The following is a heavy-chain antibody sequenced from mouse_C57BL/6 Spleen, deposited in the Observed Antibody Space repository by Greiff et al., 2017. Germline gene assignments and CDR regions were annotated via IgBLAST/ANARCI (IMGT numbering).Heavy chain of an antibody. V-gene: IGHV1-22*01. J-gene: IGHJ1*03. CDR3: ARRAFGDGYYQGYFDV. D-gene: IGHD2-3*01. CDR1: GYTFTDYN. CDR2: INPNNGGT. Sequence: EVKLQESGPELVKPGASVKMSCKASGYTFTDYNMHWVKQSHGKSLEWIGYINPNNGGTSYNQKFKGKATLTVNKSSSTAYMELRSLTSEDSAVYYCARRAFGDGYYQGYFDVWGTGTTVTVSS.